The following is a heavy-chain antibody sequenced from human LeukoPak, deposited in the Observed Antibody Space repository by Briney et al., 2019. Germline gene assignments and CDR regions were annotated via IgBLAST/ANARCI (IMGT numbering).Heavy chain of an antibody. J-gene: IGHJ2*01. CDR2: SHSTGTT. CDR3: ARSHTGRRWYFDL. Sequence: SETLSLTCTISGVSISSYSWSWIRQPAGGGLEWIGRSHSTGTTNYRPSLQSRVTMSLDTSNNQFSLKVTSATAADTAVYYCARSHTGRRWYFDLWGRGTLVTVSS. D-gene: IGHD1-14*01. V-gene: IGHV4-4*07. CDR1: GVSISSYS.